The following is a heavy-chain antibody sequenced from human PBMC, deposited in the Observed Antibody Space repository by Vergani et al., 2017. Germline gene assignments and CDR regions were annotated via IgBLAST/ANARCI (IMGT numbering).Heavy chain of an antibody. D-gene: IGHD3-10*01. CDR2: MNPNTGNT. CDR1: GYTFSSYD. V-gene: IGHV1-8*02. Sequence: QVQLVQSGAEVKKPGASVKVSCKASGYTFSSYDINWVRQATGQGLEWLGWMNPNTGNTGYAQKFQGRVIMTRETSISTAYMELSSLRSEGTAVYYCARGHVIRGVCRWFDPWGEGSLVGVSS. CDR3: ARGHVIRGVCRWFDP. J-gene: IGHJ5*02.